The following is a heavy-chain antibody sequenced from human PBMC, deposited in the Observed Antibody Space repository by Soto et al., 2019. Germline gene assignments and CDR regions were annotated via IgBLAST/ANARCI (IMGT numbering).Heavy chain of an antibody. D-gene: IGHD1-20*01. CDR2: IIPIFGTE. CDR3: AVITGTTTPPAYYFDY. CDR1: GGTFSSYA. Sequence: GASVKVSCKASGGTFSSYAISWVRQAPGQGLEWMGGIIPIFGTENYAQKFQGRVTITADKSTSTAYMELSSLRSEDTAVYYCAVITGTTTPPAYYFDYWGQGTLVTVSS. J-gene: IGHJ4*02. V-gene: IGHV1-69*06.